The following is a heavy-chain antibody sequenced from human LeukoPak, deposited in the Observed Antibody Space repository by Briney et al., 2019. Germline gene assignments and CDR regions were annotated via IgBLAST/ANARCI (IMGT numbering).Heavy chain of an antibody. CDR2: IRYDGSNK. CDR3: AKDHRSGWYFEA. J-gene: IGHJ4*02. D-gene: IGHD6-19*01. V-gene: IGHV3-30*02. CDR1: GFTFSSYG. Sequence: GGSLRLSCAASGFTFSSYGMHWVRQAPGKGLEWVAFIRYDGSNKYYADSVKGRFTISRDNSKNTPYLQMNSLRAEDTAVYYCAKDHRSGWYFEAWGQGTLVTVSS.